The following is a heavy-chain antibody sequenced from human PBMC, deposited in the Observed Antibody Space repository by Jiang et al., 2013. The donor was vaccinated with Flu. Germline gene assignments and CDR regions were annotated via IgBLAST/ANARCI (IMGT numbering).Heavy chain of an antibody. J-gene: IGHJ4*02. V-gene: IGHV1-2*02. CDR2: INPNSGGT. D-gene: IGHD2-15*01. CDR1: GYTFTGYF. Sequence: KVSCKASGYTFTGYFIHWVRQAPGQGLEWMGWINPNSGGTSYAQKFQGRVTMTRDTSISTAYMELSRLRSDDTALYYCATYSAYCSGGSCYRPQFDYWGQGTLVTVSS. CDR3: ATYSAYCSGGSCYRPQFDY.